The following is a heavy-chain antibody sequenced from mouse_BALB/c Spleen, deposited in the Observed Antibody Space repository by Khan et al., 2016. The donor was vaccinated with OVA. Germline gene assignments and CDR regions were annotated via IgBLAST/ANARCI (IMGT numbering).Heavy chain of an antibody. CDR1: GYSITSDYA. CDR3: ARVYGGDFDY. D-gene: IGHD1-1*01. Sequence: EVQLVESGPGLVKPSQSLSLTCTVTGYSITSDYAWNWIRQFPGNKLEWMGFISYSGNTNYNPSLKSRISITRDTSKNQCFLQLNSGTTEDTATYYCARVYGGDFDYWGQGTTLTVSS. V-gene: IGHV3-2*02. CDR2: ISYSGNT. J-gene: IGHJ2*01.